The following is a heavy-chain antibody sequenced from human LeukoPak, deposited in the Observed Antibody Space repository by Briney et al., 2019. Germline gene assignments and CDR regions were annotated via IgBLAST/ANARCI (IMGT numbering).Heavy chain of an antibody. CDR3: AKDQVGYSSGWPMYGY. D-gene: IGHD6-19*01. Sequence: GGSLRLSCAASGFTFSSYAMSWVRQAPGKGLEWVSAISGSGGSTYYADSVKGRFTISRDNSENTLYLQMNSLRAEDTAVYYCAKDQVGYSSGWPMYGYWGQGTLVTVSS. CDR1: GFTFSSYA. V-gene: IGHV3-23*01. CDR2: ISGSGGST. J-gene: IGHJ4*02.